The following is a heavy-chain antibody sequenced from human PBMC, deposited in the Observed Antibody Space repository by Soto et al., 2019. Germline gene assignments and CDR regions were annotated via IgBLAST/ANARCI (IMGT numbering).Heavy chain of an antibody. J-gene: IGHJ4*02. D-gene: IGHD6-13*01. CDR2: IYYCGST. V-gene: IGHV4-59*01. CDR1: GGSISGYY. CDR3: ARFLRVSSSWYCFDY. Sequence: TLSLTCTVSGGSISGYYRSWIRQPPGKGLEWIGYIYYCGSTNYNPSLKSRVTISVDTSKNQFSLKLSSVTAADTAVYYCARFLRVSSSWYCFDYWGQGTLVTVSS.